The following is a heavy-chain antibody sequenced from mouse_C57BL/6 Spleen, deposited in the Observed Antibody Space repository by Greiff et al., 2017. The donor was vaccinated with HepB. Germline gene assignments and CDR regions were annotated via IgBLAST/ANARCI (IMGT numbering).Heavy chain of an antibody. J-gene: IGHJ4*01. CDR1: GYTFTSYW. CDR2: IYPGSGST. V-gene: IGHV1-55*01. Sequence: QVQLKQPGAELVKPGASVKMSCKASGYTFTSYWITWVKQRPGQGLEWIGEIYPGSGSTNYNEKFKSKATLTVDTSSSTAYMQLSSLTSEDSAVYYCARPRGTTRDMDYWGQGTSVTVSS. D-gene: IGHD2-5*01. CDR3: ARPRGTTRDMDY.